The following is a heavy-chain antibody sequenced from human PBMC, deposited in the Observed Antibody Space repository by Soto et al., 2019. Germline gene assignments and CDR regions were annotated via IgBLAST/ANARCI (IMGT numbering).Heavy chain of an antibody. D-gene: IGHD6-13*01. CDR1: GGTFSSYA. Sequence: ASVKVSCKASGGTFSSYAISWVRQAPGQGLEWMGGIIPIFGTANYAQKFQGRVTITADESTSTAYMELSSLRSEDTAVYYCARNAARIAAAGPLVRWASWFDPWGQGTLVTVSS. J-gene: IGHJ5*02. CDR3: ARNAARIAAAGPLVRWASWFDP. V-gene: IGHV1-69*13. CDR2: IIPIFGTA.